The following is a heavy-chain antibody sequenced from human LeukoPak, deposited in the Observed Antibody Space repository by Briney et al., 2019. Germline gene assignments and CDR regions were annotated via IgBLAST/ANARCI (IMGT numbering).Heavy chain of an antibody. CDR1: GGTFSSYA. J-gene: IGHJ3*02. CDR2: IIPILGIA. Sequence: ASVNVSGKAFGGTFSSYAISWVRQATRQGLERMGRIIPILGIADYEPTYQGRVTITADKSTSTAYMELSSLRSEDTAVYYCATTTEIGGVIVFDAFDIWGQGTMVTVSS. V-gene: IGHV1-69*04. D-gene: IGHD3-16*02. CDR3: ATTTEIGGVIVFDAFDI.